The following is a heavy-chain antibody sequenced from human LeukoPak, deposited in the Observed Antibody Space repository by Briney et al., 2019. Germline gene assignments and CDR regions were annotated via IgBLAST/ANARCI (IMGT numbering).Heavy chain of an antibody. J-gene: IGHJ4*02. CDR2: IIPIFGTA. CDR3: ARAIKSITMIVVVTSLDY. CDR1: GGTFISYA. D-gene: IGHD3-22*01. V-gene: IGHV1-69*05. Sequence: SVKVSCKASGGTFISYAISWVRQAPGQGLEWMGGIIPIFGTANYAQKLQGRVTMTTDTSTSTAYMELRSLRSDDTAVYYCARAIKSITMIVVVTSLDYWGQGTLVTVSS.